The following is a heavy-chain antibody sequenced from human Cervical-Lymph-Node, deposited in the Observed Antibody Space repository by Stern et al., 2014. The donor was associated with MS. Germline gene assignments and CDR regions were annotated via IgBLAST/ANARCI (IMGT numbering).Heavy chain of an antibody. CDR2: IIPIFGTA. V-gene: IGHV1-69*01. Sequence: DQLVESGAEVKKPGSSVKVSCKASGGTFSSYAISWVRQAPGQGLEWMGGIIPIFGTANYAQKFQGRVTITADESTSTAYMELSSLRSEDTAVYYCASSSGDCSGGSCYGFNWFDPWGQGTLVTVSS. CDR1: GGTFSSYA. J-gene: IGHJ5*02. CDR3: ASSSGDCSGGSCYGFNWFDP. D-gene: IGHD2-15*01.